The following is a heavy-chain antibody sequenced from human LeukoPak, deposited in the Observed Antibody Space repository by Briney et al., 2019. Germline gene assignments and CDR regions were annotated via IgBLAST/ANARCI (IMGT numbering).Heavy chain of an antibody. Sequence: SETLSLTCAVYGGSFSGYYWSWIRQPPGKGLEWIGEINHSGSTNYNPSLKSRVTISVDTSKNQFSLKLSSVTAADTAVYYCARSEEGRFYDSAGYCEPFDLRGQGIMVIVSS. CDR3: ARSEEGRFYDSAGYCEPFDL. J-gene: IGHJ3*01. CDR2: INHSGST. CDR1: GGSFSGYY. V-gene: IGHV4-34*01. D-gene: IGHD2-15*01.